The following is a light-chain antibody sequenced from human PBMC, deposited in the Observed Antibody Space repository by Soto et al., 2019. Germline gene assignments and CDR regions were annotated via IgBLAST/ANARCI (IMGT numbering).Light chain of an antibody. CDR3: QQYNSYV. V-gene: IGKV3-11*01. CDR2: DVS. J-gene: IGKJ3*01. CDR1: QSIAGY. Sequence: PGERATLSCRASQSIAGYIAWYQQKPGQAPRLLIYDVSSRATGIPARFSGSGSGTDFTLTISSLQPEDFATYYCQQYNSYVFGPGTKVDIK.